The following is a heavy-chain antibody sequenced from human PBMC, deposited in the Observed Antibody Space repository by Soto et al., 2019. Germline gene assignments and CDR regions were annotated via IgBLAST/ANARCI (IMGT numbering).Heavy chain of an antibody. J-gene: IGHJ4*02. CDR1: GFTFSSYG. D-gene: IGHD3-9*01. CDR2: ISYDGSNK. V-gene: IGHV3-30*18. Sequence: SLRLSCAASGFTFSSYGMHWVRQAPGKGLEWVAVISYDGSNKYYADSVKGRFTISRDNSKNTLYLQMNSLRAEDTAVYYCAKESVRYFGYYFDYWGQGTLVTVSS. CDR3: AKESVRYFGYYFDY.